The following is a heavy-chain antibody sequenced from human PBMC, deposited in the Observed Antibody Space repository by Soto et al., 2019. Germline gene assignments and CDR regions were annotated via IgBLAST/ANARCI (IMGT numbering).Heavy chain of an antibody. D-gene: IGHD3-16*01. CDR3: AHSALHMITFGGVGVTGYDS. CDR2: IYWDDDK. V-gene: IGHV2-5*02. J-gene: IGHJ4*02. Sequence: QITLKESGPTLVKPTQTLTLTCTFSGFSLSTSGVGVGWIRQPPGKALEWLALIYWDDDKRYSPSLKSRLTITKDTSKNQVVLTMTNMDPVDTATYYCAHSALHMITFGGVGVTGYDSWGQGTLVTVSS. CDR1: GFSLSTSGVG.